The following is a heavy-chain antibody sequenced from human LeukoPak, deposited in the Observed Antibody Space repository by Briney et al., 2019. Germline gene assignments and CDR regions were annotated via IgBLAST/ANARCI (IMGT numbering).Heavy chain of an antibody. V-gene: IGHV1-8*01. CDR2: MNPNSGNT. D-gene: IGHD3-22*01. J-gene: IGHJ3*02. CDR1: GYTFTSYN. CDR3: ARALYYDSSGYYEDAFDI. Sequence: ASVKVSCKASGYTFTSYNINWVRQATGQGLEWMGWMNPNSGNTGYAQKFQGRVTMTRNTSISTAYMELSSLRSEDTAVYYCARALYYDSSGYYEDAFDIWGQGTMVTVSS.